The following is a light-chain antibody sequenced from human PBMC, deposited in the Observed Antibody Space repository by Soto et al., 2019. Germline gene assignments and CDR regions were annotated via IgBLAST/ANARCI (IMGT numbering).Light chain of an antibody. CDR3: QQRSNWPLT. CDR1: QSVSSY. CDR2: DAS. V-gene: IGKV3-11*01. Sequence: EIVLTQSPATLSLSPGERATLSCRASQSVSSYLAWYQQKPGQAPRLLIYDASNRATGIPARFSGSGSGTDFTLTISIPEPEDFAVYYCQQRSNWPLTFGGGTKVEIK. J-gene: IGKJ4*01.